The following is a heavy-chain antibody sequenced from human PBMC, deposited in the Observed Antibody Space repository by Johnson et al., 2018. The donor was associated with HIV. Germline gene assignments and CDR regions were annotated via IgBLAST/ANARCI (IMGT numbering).Heavy chain of an antibody. V-gene: IGHV3-66*01. D-gene: IGHD3-16*01. CDR2: LYSGGST. CDR1: GFTVSSNY. CDR3: ARDYHYVWGSSYGFDI. Sequence: VQLVESGGGLVQPGGSLRLPCAASGFTVSSNYMSWVRQAPGKGLEWVSVLYSGGSTYYADFVKDRFLLSRDNSKNTLYLQMNSLRAEGTAVYYCARDYHYVWGSSYGFDIWGQGTMVIVSS. J-gene: IGHJ3*02.